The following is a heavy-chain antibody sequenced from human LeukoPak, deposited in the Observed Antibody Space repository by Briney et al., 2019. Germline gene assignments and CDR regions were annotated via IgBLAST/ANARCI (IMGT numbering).Heavy chain of an antibody. D-gene: IGHD5-12*01. J-gene: IGHJ6*04. CDR2: ISGSGGST. CDR1: GFTFSSYA. CDR3: AKDRVATIHYYYYGMDV. Sequence: GGSLRLSSAASGFTFSSYAMSWVRQAPGKGLEWVSAISGSGGSTYYADSVKGRFTISRDNSKNTLYLQMNSLRAEDTAVYYCAKDRVATIHYYYYGMDVWGKGTTVTVSS. V-gene: IGHV3-23*01.